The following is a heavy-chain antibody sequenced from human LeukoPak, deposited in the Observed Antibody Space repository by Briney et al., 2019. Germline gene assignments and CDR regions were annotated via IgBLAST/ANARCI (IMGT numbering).Heavy chain of an antibody. J-gene: IGHJ4*02. CDR3: ARDAYYYGSGSYYPFDY. CDR2: ISSSSSYI. Sequence: GGSLRLSCAASGFTFSSYSMNWVRQAPGKGLEWVSSISSSSSYIYYADSVKGRFTISRDNAKNSLYLQINSLRAEDTAVYYCARDAYYYGSGSYYPFDYWAREPWSPSPQ. V-gene: IGHV3-21*01. CDR1: GFTFSSYS. D-gene: IGHD3-10*01.